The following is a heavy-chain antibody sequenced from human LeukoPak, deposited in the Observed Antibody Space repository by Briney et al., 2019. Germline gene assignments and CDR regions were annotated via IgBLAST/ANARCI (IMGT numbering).Heavy chain of an antibody. V-gene: IGHV3-7*01. D-gene: IGHD6-19*01. CDR2: MKGDGSEK. CDR3: ARQVQYRSGYFPPDP. Sequence: GGSLRLSCAASGFTFSSYAMSWVRQAPGKGLEWVANMKGDGSEKHYVDSMKGRFTISRDNAKNTLYLQMNSLTAEDTAVYYCARQVQYRSGYFPPDPWGQGTLVTVSS. CDR1: GFTFSSYA. J-gene: IGHJ5*02.